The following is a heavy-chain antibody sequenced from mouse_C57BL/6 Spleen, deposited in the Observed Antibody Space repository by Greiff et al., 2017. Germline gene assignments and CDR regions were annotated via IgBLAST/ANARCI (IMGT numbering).Heavy chain of an antibody. D-gene: IGHD2-5*01. Sequence: VQLQQSGAELVRPGTSVKVSCKASGYAFTNYLIEWVKQRPGQGLEWIGVINPGSGGTNYNEKFKGKATLTADKSSSTAYMHLSSLTSEDSAVYFCARDYSNYVDYWGQGTTLTVSS. V-gene: IGHV1-54*01. CDR1: GYAFTNYL. J-gene: IGHJ2*01. CDR3: ARDYSNYVDY. CDR2: INPGSGGT.